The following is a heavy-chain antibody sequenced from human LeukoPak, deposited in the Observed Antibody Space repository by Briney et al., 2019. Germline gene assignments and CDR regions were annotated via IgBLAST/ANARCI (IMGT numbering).Heavy chain of an antibody. D-gene: IGHD2-15*01. CDR1: GFTFSSYA. J-gene: IGHJ5*02. CDR2: ISYDGSIK. Sequence: GGSLRLSCAASGFTFSSYAMHWVRQAPGKGLEWVAVISYDGSIKYYADSVKGRFTISRDNSKNTLYLQMNSLRAEDTAVYYCASTRAANWFDPWGQGTLVTVSS. V-gene: IGHV3-30-3*02. CDR3: ASTRAANWFDP.